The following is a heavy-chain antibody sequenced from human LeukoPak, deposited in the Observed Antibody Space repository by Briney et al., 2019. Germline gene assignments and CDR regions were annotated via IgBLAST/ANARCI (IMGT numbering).Heavy chain of an antibody. J-gene: IGHJ4*02. CDR1: GGSFSGYF. CDR2: ITPSGST. Sequence: SETLSLTCVVYGGSFSGYFWSWIRQPPGEGLEWIGEITPSGSTNYSPSLKSRVSISIDTSKKKLSLRLTSVTAADSAVYYCASSFYYDSRDYWGQGTLVTVSS. V-gene: IGHV4-34*01. D-gene: IGHD3-22*01. CDR3: ASSFYYDSRDY.